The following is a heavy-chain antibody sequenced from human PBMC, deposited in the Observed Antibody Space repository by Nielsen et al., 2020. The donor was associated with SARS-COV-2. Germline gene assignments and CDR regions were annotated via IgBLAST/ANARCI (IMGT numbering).Heavy chain of an antibody. Sequence: GGSLRLSCAASGFTFSSYAMHWVRQAPGKGLEWVAVISYDGSNKYYADSVKGRFTISRDNSKNTLYLQMNSLRAEDTAVYYCAKERYGDYVRAFDIWGQGTMVTVSS. CDR1: GFTFSSYA. J-gene: IGHJ3*02. D-gene: IGHD4-17*01. CDR2: ISYDGSNK. V-gene: IGHV3-30*18. CDR3: AKERYGDYVRAFDI.